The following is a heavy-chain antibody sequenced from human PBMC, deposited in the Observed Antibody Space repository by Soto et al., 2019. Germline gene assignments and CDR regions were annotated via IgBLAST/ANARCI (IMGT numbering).Heavy chain of an antibody. CDR1: GGSFSGYY. CDR3: AGTVLRFLEWLPTDV. CDR2: INHSGST. D-gene: IGHD3-3*01. Sequence: SETLSLTCAVYGGSFSGYYWSWIRQPPGKGLEWIGEINHSGSTNYNPSLKSRVTISVDTSKNQSSLKLSSVTAADTAVYYCAGTVLRFLEWLPTDVWGQGTTVTVSS. V-gene: IGHV4-34*01. J-gene: IGHJ6*02.